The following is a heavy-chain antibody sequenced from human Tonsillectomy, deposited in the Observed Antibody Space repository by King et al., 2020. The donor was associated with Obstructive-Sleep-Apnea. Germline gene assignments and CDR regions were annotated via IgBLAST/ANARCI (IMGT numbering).Heavy chain of an antibody. CDR3: ARHGYTLHPYYYYGMDV. CDR1: GGSISSYY. V-gene: IGHV4-59*01. CDR2: IYYSGST. D-gene: IGHD5-24*01. Sequence: QLQESGPGLVKPSETLSLTCTVSGGSISSYYWSWIRQPPGKGLEWIGYIYYSGSTNYNPSLKSRVTISVDTSKNQFSLKLSSVTAADTAVYYCARHGYTLHPYYYYGMDVWGQGTTVTVSS. J-gene: IGHJ6*02.